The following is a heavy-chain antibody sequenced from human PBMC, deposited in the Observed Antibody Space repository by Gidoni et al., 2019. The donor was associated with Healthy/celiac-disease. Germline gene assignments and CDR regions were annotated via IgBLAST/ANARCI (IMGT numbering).Heavy chain of an antibody. CDR3: AKPSGSYQYYYYYGMDV. CDR2: ISGSGGST. D-gene: IGHD1-26*01. CDR1: GFNFSSYS. J-gene: IGHJ6*02. Sequence: EVQLLESGGGLVQPGGSLRLSCAASGFNFSSYSMSWVRQAPGKGLEWVSAISGSGGSTYYADSVKGRFTISRDNSKNTLYLQMNSLRAEDTAVYYCAKPSGSYQYYYYYGMDVWGQGTTVTVSS. V-gene: IGHV3-23*01.